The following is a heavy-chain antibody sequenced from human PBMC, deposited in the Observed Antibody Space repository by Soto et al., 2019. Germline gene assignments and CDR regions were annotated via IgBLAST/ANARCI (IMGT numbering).Heavy chain of an antibody. J-gene: IGHJ6*02. CDR3: AKDLGVVVTTSKYYYGMDV. D-gene: IGHD2-21*02. Sequence: GGSLRLSCAASGFTFSSYAMSWVRQAPGKGLEWVSAISGSGGSTYYADSVKGRFTISRDNSKNTLYLQMNSLRAEDTAVYYCAKDLGVVVTTSKYYYGMDVWGQGTTVTVSS. V-gene: IGHV3-23*01. CDR2: ISGSGGST. CDR1: GFTFSSYA.